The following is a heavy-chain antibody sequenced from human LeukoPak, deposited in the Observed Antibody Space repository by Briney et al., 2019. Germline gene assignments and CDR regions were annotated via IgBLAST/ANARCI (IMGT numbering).Heavy chain of an antibody. D-gene: IGHD3-22*01. J-gene: IGHJ4*02. CDR3: AKKLGVGYYYDSSSYYLDY. V-gene: IGHV3-23*01. Sequence: GGSLRLSCAASGFTFSSYAMSWVRQAPGKGLEWVSGISGSGGSTYYADSLKGRFTISRDNSKNTLYLQMNSLRAEDTAVYYCAKKLGVGYYYDSSSYYLDYWGQGTLVTVSS. CDR1: GFTFSSYA. CDR2: ISGSGGST.